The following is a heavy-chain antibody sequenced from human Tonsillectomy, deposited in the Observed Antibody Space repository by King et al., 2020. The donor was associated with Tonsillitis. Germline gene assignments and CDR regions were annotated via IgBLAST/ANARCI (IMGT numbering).Heavy chain of an antibody. V-gene: IGHV3-23*04. J-gene: IGHJ3*01. D-gene: IGHD5-12*01. CDR2: ISCSGGST. CDR1: GFTFSSYA. Sequence: VQLVESGGGLVQPGGSLRLSCAASGFTFSSYAMRWVRQAPGKGLEWVSAISCSGGSTYSADSVKGRFTISRDNSKNTLYLQMNSLRAEDTAVYYCAKDKVATMPRDAFDFWGEGTMVTVCS. CDR3: AKDKVATMPRDAFDF.